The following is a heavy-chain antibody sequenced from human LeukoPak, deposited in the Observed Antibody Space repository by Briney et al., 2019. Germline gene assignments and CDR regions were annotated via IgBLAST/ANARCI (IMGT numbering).Heavy chain of an antibody. V-gene: IGHV3-21*01. CDR3: AREGGYTYGSDY. D-gene: IGHD5-18*01. J-gene: IGHJ4*02. CDR1: GFTFNTYT. Sequence: PGGSLRLSCAASGFTFNTYTMNWVRQAPGKGLEWVSSISSSSSSTYYAESVRGRFTISRDNAKGSLFLQMNGLRAEDTAVYYCAREGGYTYGSDYWGQGTLVTVSS. CDR2: ISSSSSST.